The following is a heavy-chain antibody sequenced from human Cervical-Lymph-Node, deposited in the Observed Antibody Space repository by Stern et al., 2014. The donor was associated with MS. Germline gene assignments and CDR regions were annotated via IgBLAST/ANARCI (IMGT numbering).Heavy chain of an antibody. CDR2: ISYDGSSQ. V-gene: IGHV3-30-3*01. D-gene: IGHD6-25*01. CDR3: ARPAAARYFDY. J-gene: IGHJ4*02. Sequence: QLQLQESGGGVVQPGRSLRLSCATSGFTFGRHSMHWVRQVPGKGLEWVAIISYDGSSQHYADSVKGRFTISRDNSNNTLYLQMNSLRIEDTAMYYCARPAAARYFDYWGQGSQVTVSS. CDR1: GFTFGRHS.